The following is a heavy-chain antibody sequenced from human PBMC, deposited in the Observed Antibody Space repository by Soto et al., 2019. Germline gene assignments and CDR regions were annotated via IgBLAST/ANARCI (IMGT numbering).Heavy chain of an antibody. Sequence: QVQLQESGPGLVTPSGTLSLTCAVSGGSISSSNWWSWVRQPPGKGLEWIGEIYHSGNTNYNPSLKSRVTVAVDKCKSEFALKLRSVTAADTAVYDCASRPRRATTHFGDYWGQGTLVTVSS. CDR2: IYHSGNT. CDR3: ASRPRRATTHFGDY. V-gene: IGHV4-4*02. J-gene: IGHJ4*02. D-gene: IGHD5-12*01. CDR1: GGSISSSNW.